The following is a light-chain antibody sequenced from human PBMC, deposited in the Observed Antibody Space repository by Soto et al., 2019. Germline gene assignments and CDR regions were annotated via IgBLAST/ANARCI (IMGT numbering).Light chain of an antibody. CDR1: RDITDY. CDR3: QNYNSAPWT. J-gene: IGKJ1*01. CDR2: AAS. Sequence: ASIGDTVTITFRASRDITDYLAWYQQKPWQVPKLLIYAASTFQSGVPSRFTASGSGTDFTLTITGLQPEDFATYYCQNYNSAPWTFGQGTKVDI. V-gene: IGKV1-27*01.